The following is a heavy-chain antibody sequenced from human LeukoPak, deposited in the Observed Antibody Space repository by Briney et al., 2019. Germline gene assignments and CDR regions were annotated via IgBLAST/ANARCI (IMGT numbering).Heavy chain of an antibody. Sequence: GGSLRLSCAASGFTFTSYWMSWVRQAPGKGLEWVANIDQAGSEKNYMDSVKGRFTISRDNAKNSLYLQLNSLRAEDTAVYYCARDQVGIFDYWGQGTLVTVSS. J-gene: IGHJ4*02. V-gene: IGHV3-7*01. CDR1: GFTFTSYW. CDR3: ARDQVGIFDY. D-gene: IGHD1-26*01. CDR2: IDQAGSEK.